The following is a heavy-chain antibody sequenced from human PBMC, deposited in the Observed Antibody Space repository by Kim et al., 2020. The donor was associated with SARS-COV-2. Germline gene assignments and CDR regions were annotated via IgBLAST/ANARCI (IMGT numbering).Heavy chain of an antibody. J-gene: IGHJ4*02. CDR3: TSFNY. Sequence: GGSLRLSCTASGFTFGDYAMSWVRQAPGKGLEWVGFFRSKAYGGTTEYAASVKGRFTISRDDSKSIAYLQMNSLKTEDTAVYYCTSFNYWGQGTLVTVSS. CDR1: GFTFGDYA. CDR2: FRSKAYGGTT. V-gene: IGHV3-49*04.